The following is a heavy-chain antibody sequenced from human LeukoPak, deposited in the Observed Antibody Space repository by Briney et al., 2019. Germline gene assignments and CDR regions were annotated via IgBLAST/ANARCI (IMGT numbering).Heavy chain of an antibody. V-gene: IGHV4-39*01. CDR2: IYYSGST. J-gene: IGHJ4*02. CDR3: ARRTHYYDSSGYYVY. Sequence: SSEILSLTCSVSGGSIGSTSYYWGWIRQPPGKGLEWIGNIYYSGSTYFNPSLKSRVTISVDRSKNQFSLKLSSVTAADTAVYYCARRTHYYDSSGYYVYWGQGTLVTVSS. D-gene: IGHD3-22*01. CDR1: GGSIGSTSYY.